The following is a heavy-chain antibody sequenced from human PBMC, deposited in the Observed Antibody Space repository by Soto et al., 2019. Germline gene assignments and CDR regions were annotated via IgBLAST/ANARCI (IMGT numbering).Heavy chain of an antibody. J-gene: IGHJ2*01. CDR2: IYWDDDK. Sequence: KESGPTLVKPTQTLTLTCTFSGFSLSTSGVGVGWIRQPPGKALEWLALIYWDDDKRYSPSLKSRLTITKDTSKNQVVLTMTNMDPVDTATYYCAHITDTAMVLAYFDLWGRGTLVTVSS. CDR1: GFSLSTSGVG. CDR3: AHITDTAMVLAYFDL. D-gene: IGHD5-18*01. V-gene: IGHV2-5*02.